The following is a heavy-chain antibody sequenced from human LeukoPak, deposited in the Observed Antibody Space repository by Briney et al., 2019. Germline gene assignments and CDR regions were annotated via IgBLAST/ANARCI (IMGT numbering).Heavy chain of an antibody. V-gene: IGHV4-39*01. CDR1: GGSISSSSYC. D-gene: IGHD6-19*01. J-gene: IGHJ4*02. Sequence: SETLSLTCTVSGGSISSSSYCWGWIRQPPGKGLEWIGSIYYSGGTYYTPSLKSRVTISVDTSKNQFSLKLSSVTAADTAVYCCASQRLAAGFDYWGQGTLVTVSS. CDR2: IYYSGGT. CDR3: ASQRLAAGFDY.